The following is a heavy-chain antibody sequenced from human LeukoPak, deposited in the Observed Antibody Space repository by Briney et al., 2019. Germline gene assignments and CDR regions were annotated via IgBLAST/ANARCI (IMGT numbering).Heavy chain of an antibody. V-gene: IGHV3-64*01. Sequence: PGGSLRLSCAASGFTFSNYFMHWVRQAPGKGLEYFSAISRTGSTTYYTNSVKGRFTISRDNSKNTLYLQMGSLRAEDMAVYYCATSRYRSGGDCYSLAFDIWGQGTMVTVSS. CDR1: GFTFSNYF. J-gene: IGHJ3*02. CDR3: ATSRYRSGGDCYSLAFDI. D-gene: IGHD2-15*01. CDR2: ISRTGSTT.